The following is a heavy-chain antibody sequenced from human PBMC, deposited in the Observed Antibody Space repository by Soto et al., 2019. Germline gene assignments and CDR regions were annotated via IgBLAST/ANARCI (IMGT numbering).Heavy chain of an antibody. CDR1: GFTFDNYV. J-gene: IGHJ4*02. Sequence: VQLLQSGGGLAQPGGSLRLSCAASGFTFDNYVMTWVRQAPGKGLEWVAGISGNGARAYYGDSVKGRFIVSRDNSKNTQYLQMNSLRVEDTALYYCAKRFDDSSTWSFDHWGLGTLVTVSS. CDR3: AKRFDDSSTWSFDH. D-gene: IGHD6-6*01. V-gene: IGHV3-23*01. CDR2: ISGNGARA.